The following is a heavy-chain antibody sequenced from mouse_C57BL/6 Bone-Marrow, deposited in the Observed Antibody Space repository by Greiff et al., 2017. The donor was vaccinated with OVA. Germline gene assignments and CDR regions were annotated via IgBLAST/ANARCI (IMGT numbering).Heavy chain of an antibody. CDR2: IDPSDSET. V-gene: IGHV1-52*01. J-gene: IGHJ2*01. Sequence: VQLQQPGAELVRPGSSVKLSCKASGYTFTSYWMHWVKQRPIQGLEWIGNIDPSDSETHYNQKFKDKATLTVDKSSSTAYMQRSSLTSADSAVYYCALDGYYFDYWGQGTTLTVSS. D-gene: IGHD2-3*01. CDR1: GYTFTSYW. CDR3: ALDGYYFDY.